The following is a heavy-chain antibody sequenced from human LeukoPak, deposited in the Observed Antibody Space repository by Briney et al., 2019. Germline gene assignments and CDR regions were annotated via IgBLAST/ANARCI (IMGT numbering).Heavy chain of an antibody. CDR3: ARASPVYSSSWSPLDY. CDR2: IIPIFGTA. V-gene: IGHV1-69*13. CDR1: GGTFSSYA. Sequence: GASVKVSCKASGGTFSSYAISWVRQAPGQGLEWMGGIIPIFGTANYAQKFQGRVTITADESTSTAYMELSSLRSEDTAVYYCARASPVYSSSWSPLDYWGQGTLVTVSS. J-gene: IGHJ4*02. D-gene: IGHD6-13*01.